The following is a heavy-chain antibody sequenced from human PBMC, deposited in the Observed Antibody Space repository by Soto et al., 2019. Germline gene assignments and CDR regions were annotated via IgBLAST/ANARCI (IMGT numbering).Heavy chain of an antibody. CDR2: IYSGGST. CDR1: GFTVSSNY. D-gene: IGHD3-10*01. CDR3: ARLLWFGEGEGDYFDY. J-gene: IGHJ4*02. V-gene: IGHV3-66*04. Sequence: EVQLVESGGGLVQPGGSLRLSCAASGFTVSSNYMSWVRRAPGKGLEWVSVIYSGGSTYYADSVKGRFTISRDNSKNTLYLQMNSLRAEDTAVYYCARLLWFGEGEGDYFDYWGQGTLVTVSS.